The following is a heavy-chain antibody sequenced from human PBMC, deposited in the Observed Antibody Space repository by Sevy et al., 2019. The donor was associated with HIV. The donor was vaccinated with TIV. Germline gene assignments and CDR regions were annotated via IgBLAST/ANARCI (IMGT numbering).Heavy chain of an antibody. Sequence: GGSLRLSCIGSGFSFSYYGIHWVRQSPGKGLDWVALISHDGINEYYADSVKGRFTISRDNSKNTVYLEMNSLRNEDKANYFCANAYSGSDSYSYLYALDVWGQGTTVTVSS. CDR1: GFSFSYYG. J-gene: IGHJ6*02. CDR2: ISHDGINE. V-gene: IGHV3-30*18. CDR3: ANAYSGSDSYSYLYALDV. D-gene: IGHD3-16*01.